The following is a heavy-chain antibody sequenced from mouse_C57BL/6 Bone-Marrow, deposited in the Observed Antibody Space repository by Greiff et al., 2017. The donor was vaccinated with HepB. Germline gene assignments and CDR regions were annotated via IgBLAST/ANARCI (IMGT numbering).Heavy chain of an antibody. V-gene: IGHV1-26*01. J-gene: IGHJ4*01. Sequence: EVQLQQSGPELVKPGASVKISCKASGYTFTDYYMNWVKPSHGKSLEWIGDINPNNGGTRYNQKFKGKATLTVDKSSSTAYMELRSLTSEDSAVYYCAREGWLLRYYAMDYWGQGTLVTVSS. CDR3: AREGWLLRYYAMDY. CDR2: INPNNGGT. CDR1: GYTFTDYY. D-gene: IGHD2-3*01.